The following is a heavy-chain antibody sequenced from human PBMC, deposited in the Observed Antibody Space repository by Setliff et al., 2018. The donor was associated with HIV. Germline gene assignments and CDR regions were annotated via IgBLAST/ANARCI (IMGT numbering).Heavy chain of an antibody. Sequence: ASVKVSCKASGYTFTGWYMHWVRQAPGQGLEWMGWINPNSGATNYAQKFQGRVTMTRDTSISTAYMELSRLRSDDTAVYYCARGAVVTNYFDYWGQGTLVTVSS. D-gene: IGHD2-15*01. CDR3: ARGAVVTNYFDY. J-gene: IGHJ4*02. CDR1: GYTFTGWY. V-gene: IGHV1-2*02. CDR2: INPNSGAT.